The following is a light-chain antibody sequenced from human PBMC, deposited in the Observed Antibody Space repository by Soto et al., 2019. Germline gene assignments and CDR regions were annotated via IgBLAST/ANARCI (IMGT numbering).Light chain of an antibody. CDR1: SSDVGGYNY. V-gene: IGLV2-11*01. J-gene: IGLJ1*01. CDR3: CSYAGSDV. CDR2: DVS. Sequence: QSVLTQPRSVSGSPGQSVTISCTGTSSDVGGYNYVSWYQQHPGKAPKLIIYDVSERPSGVPDRFSGSKSGNTASLTISGLQAEDEADYYCCSYAGSDVFGTGT.